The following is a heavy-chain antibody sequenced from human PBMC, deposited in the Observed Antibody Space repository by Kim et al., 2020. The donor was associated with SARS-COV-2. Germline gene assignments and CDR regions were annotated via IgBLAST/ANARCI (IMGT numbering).Heavy chain of an antibody. D-gene: IGHD3-10*01. CDR3: ARFTRTIGPNWFDP. V-gene: IGHV5-51*01. Sequence: PSCQGQVTISADKSISTAYLQWSSLKASDTAMYYCARFTRTIGPNWFDPWGQGTLVTVSS. J-gene: IGHJ5*02.